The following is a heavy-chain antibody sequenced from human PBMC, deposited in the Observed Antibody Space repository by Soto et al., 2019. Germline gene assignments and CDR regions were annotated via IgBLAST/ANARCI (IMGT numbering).Heavy chain of an antibody. CDR2: ILSSDEK. J-gene: IGHJ6*03. Sequence: QVTLKESGPVLVKPTETLTLTCTVSGFSLRNARMGVSWIRQPPGKALEWLAHILSSDEKSYNTSLKGRVTLSKDTSKSQVVLTMTYVDPVDTATYFCARMLAVNYCYSYVDVWGEGTTVTVSS. CDR3: ARMLAVNYCYSYVDV. D-gene: IGHD3-22*01. V-gene: IGHV2-26*01. CDR1: GFSLRNARMG.